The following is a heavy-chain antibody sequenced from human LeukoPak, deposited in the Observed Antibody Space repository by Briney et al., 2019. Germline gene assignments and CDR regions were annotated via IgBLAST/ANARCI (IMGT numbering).Heavy chain of an antibody. CDR3: AKVKGGNYYDSSGYDSPDY. CDR1: GFTFSSYG. J-gene: IGHJ4*02. D-gene: IGHD3-22*01. Sequence: GGSLRPSCTASGFTFSSYGMHWVRQAPGKGLEWVAVISYDGSNKYYADSVKGRFTISRDNSKNTLYLQMNSLRAEDTAVYYCAKVKGGNYYDSSGYDSPDYWGQGTLVTVSS. CDR2: ISYDGSNK. V-gene: IGHV3-30*18.